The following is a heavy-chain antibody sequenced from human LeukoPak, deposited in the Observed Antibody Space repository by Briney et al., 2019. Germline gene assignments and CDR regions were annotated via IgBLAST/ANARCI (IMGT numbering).Heavy chain of an antibody. D-gene: IGHD3-10*01. CDR1: GGSFSGYY. Sequence: PSETLSLTCAVYGGSFSGYYWSWLRQPPGKGLEWIGEINHSGSTNYNPSLKSRVTISVDTSKNQFSLKLSSVTAADTAVYYCARGPMVRGVMGPRFGYWGQGTLVTVSS. J-gene: IGHJ4*02. CDR2: INHSGST. V-gene: IGHV4-34*01. CDR3: ARGPMVRGVMGPRFGY.